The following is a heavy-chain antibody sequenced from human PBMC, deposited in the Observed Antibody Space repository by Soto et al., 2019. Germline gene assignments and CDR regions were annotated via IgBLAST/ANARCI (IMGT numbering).Heavy chain of an antibody. CDR2: IYPADSDV. V-gene: IGHV5-51*01. CDR3: ARGRGTEHNWNFLDAFKV. D-gene: IGHD1-7*01. Sequence: PGASLKISCEGSGYTFSTYWIGWVRQMPGKGLEWLGLIYPADSDVRYSPSFQGHVTMSADESISTAYLQWASLKASDAATYYCARGRGTEHNWNFLDAFKVWGQGTRVTVSS. CDR1: GYTFSTYW. J-gene: IGHJ3*01.